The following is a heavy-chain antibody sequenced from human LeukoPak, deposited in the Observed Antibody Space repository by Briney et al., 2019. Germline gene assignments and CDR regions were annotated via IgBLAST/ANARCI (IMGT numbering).Heavy chain of an antibody. V-gene: IGHV3-48*03. Sequence: GGSLRLSCAASGFTFSTYEMNWVRQAPGKGLEWVSYISSSGSTIHYADSVKGRFTISRDNAKNSLYLQMNSLRTEDTAVYYCARHFCSSTSCSNWGQGTLVTVSS. D-gene: IGHD2-2*01. CDR2: ISSSGSTI. CDR3: ARHFCSSTSCSN. CDR1: GFTFSTYE. J-gene: IGHJ4*02.